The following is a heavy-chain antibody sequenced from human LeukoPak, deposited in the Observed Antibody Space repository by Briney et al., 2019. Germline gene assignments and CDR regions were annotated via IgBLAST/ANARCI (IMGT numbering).Heavy chain of an antibody. J-gene: IGHJ4*02. CDR3: ARWARGLLPFDY. V-gene: IGHV3-30-3*01. Sequence: GGSLRLSCAASGFTFSSYAMHWVRQAPGKGLEWVAVISYDGSNKYYADSVKGRFTISRDNSKNTLYLQMNSLRAEDTAVYYCARWARGLLPFDYWGQGTLVTVSS. D-gene: IGHD2-15*01. CDR2: ISYDGSNK. CDR1: GFTFSSYA.